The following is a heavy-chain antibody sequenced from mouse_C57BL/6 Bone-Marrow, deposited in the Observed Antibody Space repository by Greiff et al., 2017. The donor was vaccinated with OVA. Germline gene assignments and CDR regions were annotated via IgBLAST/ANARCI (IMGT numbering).Heavy chain of an antibody. V-gene: IGHV1-39*01. Sequence: EVKLVESGPELVKPGASVKISCKASGYSFTDYNMNWVKQSNGKSLEWIGVINPNYGTTSYNQKFKGKATLTVDQSSSTAYMQLNSLTSEDSAVYYCARGATMIWYFDVWGTGTTVTVSS. J-gene: IGHJ1*03. D-gene: IGHD2-4*01. CDR3: ARGATMIWYFDV. CDR2: INPNYGTT. CDR1: GYSFTDYN.